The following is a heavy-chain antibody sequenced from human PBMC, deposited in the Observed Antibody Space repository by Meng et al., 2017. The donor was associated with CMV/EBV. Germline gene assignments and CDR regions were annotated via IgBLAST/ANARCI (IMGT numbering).Heavy chain of an antibody. CDR2: IQSDENRR. D-gene: IGHD5-18*01. CDR3: ARGVDTAPLGMDI. CDR1: GFIFSHYG. J-gene: IGHJ6*02. Sequence: GESLKISCAASGFIFSHYGIHWVRQAPGKGLEWVAFIQSDENRRFYADSVQGRFTVSRDNSKNTVYLQMNSLRAEDTAVFYCARGVDTAPLGMDIWGQGTTVTVSS. V-gene: IGHV3-30*02.